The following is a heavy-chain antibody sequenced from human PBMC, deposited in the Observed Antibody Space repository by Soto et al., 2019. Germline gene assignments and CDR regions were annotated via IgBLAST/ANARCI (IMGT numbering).Heavy chain of an antibody. D-gene: IGHD3-22*01. CDR3: GRVVKGNYYFDY. CDR2: TRNKANGYTT. CDR1: GFSLSDHY. Sequence: EVQVMESGGGLVQPGGSLRLSCAASGFSLSDHYMDWVRQAPGKGLEWVGRTRNKANGYTTEFAASVKGRSAISRDESRNSLYLQMNSLKTEDSAVYFCGRVVKGNYYFDYWGQGTLVTVSS. V-gene: IGHV3-72*01. J-gene: IGHJ4*02.